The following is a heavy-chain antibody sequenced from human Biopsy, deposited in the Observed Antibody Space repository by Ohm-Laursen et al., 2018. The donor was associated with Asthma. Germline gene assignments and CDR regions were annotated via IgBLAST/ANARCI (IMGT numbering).Heavy chain of an antibody. CDR2: IYHSGNT. CDR3: AKCSRDWNGLIDH. CDR1: GASISSLNW. D-gene: IGHD1-1*01. J-gene: IGHJ4*02. V-gene: IGHV4-4*02. Sequence: PSETLSLTCKVSGASISSLNWWSWVRQPPGKGLEWIGEIYHSGNTKYNPSLDSRVTISVDKSENPFSLKLTSVTAADTAVYYCAKCSRDWNGLIDHWGQGTLVTVSS.